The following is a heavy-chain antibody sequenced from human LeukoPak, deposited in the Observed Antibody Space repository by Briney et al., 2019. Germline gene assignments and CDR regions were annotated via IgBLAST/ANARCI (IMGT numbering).Heavy chain of an antibody. CDR2: IYYSGNT. D-gene: IGHD1-26*01. CDR1: GGSISSNSYY. V-gene: IGHV4-39*07. CDR3: SRIIHMKITLNSGYIDY. J-gene: IGHJ4*02. Sequence: PSETLSLTCTVSGGSISSNSYYWGWIRQPPGKGLEWIGSIYYSGNTYYNPSLKSRVTISVDTSRNQFSLKLTSVTAADTAVYYCSRIIHMKITLNSGYIDYWGQGTLVTVSS.